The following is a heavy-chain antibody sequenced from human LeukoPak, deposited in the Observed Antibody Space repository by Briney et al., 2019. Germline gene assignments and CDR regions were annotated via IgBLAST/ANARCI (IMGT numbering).Heavy chain of an antibody. CDR3: AIYDFYSGYPDY. J-gene: IGHJ4*02. V-gene: IGHV1-69*05. CDR2: IIPVFGTE. D-gene: IGHD3-3*01. Sequence: SVKVSCKASGDTFSNYAVFWVRQAPGQGLEWMGRIIPVFGTENYAQRFQGRVTLTTDESTSTAYMELSSLRSEDTAAYYCAIYDFYSGYPDYWGQGTLVTVSS. CDR1: GDTFSNYA.